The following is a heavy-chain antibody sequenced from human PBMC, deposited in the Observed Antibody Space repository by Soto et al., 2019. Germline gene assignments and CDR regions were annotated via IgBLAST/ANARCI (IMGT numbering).Heavy chain of an antibody. CDR2: IKSKVDGGTA. Sequence: PGGSLRLSCEASGFTFSNAWMNWVRQGPGKGLEWLGRIKSKVDGGTADYGAATKGRFSISRDDLKNMLYLQMNSLKPDDTAVYYCTTLSYLYYDGMDVSGPGTTVTVSS. J-gene: IGHJ6*02. CDR1: GFTFSNAW. V-gene: IGHV3-15*01. CDR3: TTLSYLYYDGMDV. D-gene: IGHD2-2*01.